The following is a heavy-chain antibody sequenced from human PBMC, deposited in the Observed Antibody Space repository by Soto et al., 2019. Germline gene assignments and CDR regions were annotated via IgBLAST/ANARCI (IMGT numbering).Heavy chain of an antibody. Sequence: QVQLVQSGAEVKKPGSSVKVSCKASGGTFSSHAFTWVRQATGQGLEWMGGIIPIFGPANYAQNFQGRVTIAAERSTSTIYMELSRLRSEDADVYSCAKSYNGYCSSANCYRDNWCDPWGQRPVVTVSS. CDR2: IIPIFGPA. J-gene: IGHJ5*02. V-gene: IGHV1-69*06. CDR3: AKSYNGYCSSANCYRDNWCDP. CDR1: GGTFSSHA. D-gene: IGHD2-2*03.